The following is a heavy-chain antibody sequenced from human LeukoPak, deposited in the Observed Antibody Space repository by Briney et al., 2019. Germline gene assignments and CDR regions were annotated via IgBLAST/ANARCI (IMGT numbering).Heavy chain of an antibody. CDR1: GGSISSHY. D-gene: IGHD2-2*01. CDR3: ARFTVPAAITGGWFDP. J-gene: IGHJ5*02. V-gene: IGHV4-59*11. CDR2: IFYSGTT. Sequence: SETLSLTCTVSGGSISSHYWSWIRQPPGKGLEWIGYIFYSGTTNYNPSLKSRVTISIDTSKNQFSLKLSSVAAADTAVYYCARFTVPAAITGGWFDPWGQGTLVTVSS.